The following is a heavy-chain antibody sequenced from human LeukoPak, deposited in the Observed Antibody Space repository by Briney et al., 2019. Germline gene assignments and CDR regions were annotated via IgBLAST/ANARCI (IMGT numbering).Heavy chain of an antibody. CDR2: ISGSGGST. J-gene: IGHJ4*02. V-gene: IGHV3-23*01. Sequence: GGSLRLSCAASGFTFSSYAMSWVRQAPGKGLEWVSAISGSGGSTYYADSVKGRFTISRDNSKNTLYLQMNSLRAEDTAVYYCARMTTVTTYYFDYWGQGTLVTVSS. CDR3: ARMTTVTTYYFDY. D-gene: IGHD4-17*01. CDR1: GFTFSSYA.